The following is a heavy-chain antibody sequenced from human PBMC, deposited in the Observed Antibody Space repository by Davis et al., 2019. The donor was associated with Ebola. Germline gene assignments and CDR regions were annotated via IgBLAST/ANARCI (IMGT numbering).Heavy chain of an antibody. CDR3: ARNRRVYGSSWYGWSDT. J-gene: IGHJ5*02. CDR2: INAGNGNT. CDR1: GYTFTSYA. Sequence: ASVTVSCKASGYTFTSYAMHWVRQAPGQRLEWMGWINAGNGNTKYSQKFQGRLTITRDTSASTVYMELTSLTSEDTALYYCARNRRVYGSSWYGWSDTWGQGTLVTVSS. D-gene: IGHD6-13*01. V-gene: IGHV1-3*01.